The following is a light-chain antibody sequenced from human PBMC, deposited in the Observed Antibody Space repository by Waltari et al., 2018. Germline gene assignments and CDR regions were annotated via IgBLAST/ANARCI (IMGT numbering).Light chain of an antibody. Sequence: QSALTQPASVSGSPGQSITISCTGTSSDVGFYNLVSWYQQHPDKAPKLLVYEVIERPAGVSKRFSGSKSGNTASLTISVLQAEDEADYYCCSYVGRNIWVFGGGTKVTVL. CDR2: EVI. CDR1: SSDVGFYNL. CDR3: CSYVGRNIWV. V-gene: IGLV2-23*02. J-gene: IGLJ3*02.